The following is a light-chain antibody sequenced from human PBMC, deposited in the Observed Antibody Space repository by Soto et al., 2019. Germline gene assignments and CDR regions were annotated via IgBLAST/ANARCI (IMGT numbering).Light chain of an antibody. J-gene: IGLJ2*01. CDR3: CSAVTYTSVV. CDR2: DVT. V-gene: IGLV2-11*01. CDR1: SGDVGGYPF. Sequence: QSALTQPRSVSGSPGQSVTISCTGTSGDVGGYPFVSWYQQHPGKGPKLIIYDVTKRPSGVPDRFSGSKSANTASLTISGLQAEDEADYYCCSAVTYTSVVFGGGTKLTVL.